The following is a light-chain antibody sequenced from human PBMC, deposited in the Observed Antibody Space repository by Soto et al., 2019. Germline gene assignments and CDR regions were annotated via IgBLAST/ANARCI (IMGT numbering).Light chain of an antibody. Sequence: QSLLTQPASVSGSPGQSITISCPGTSSDVGSSNLVSWYQQYPGKAPKLIIYEGSRRPSGVSGRFSGSKSGNTASLTISGLQAEDEADYYCCSFASSSTFYVFGTGTKVTVL. J-gene: IGLJ1*01. V-gene: IGLV2-23*01. CDR2: EGS. CDR1: SSDVGSSNL. CDR3: CSFASSSTFYV.